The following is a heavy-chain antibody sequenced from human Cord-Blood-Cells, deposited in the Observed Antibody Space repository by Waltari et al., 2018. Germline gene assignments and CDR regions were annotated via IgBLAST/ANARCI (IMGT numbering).Heavy chain of an antibody. CDR2: IKQDGSEK. D-gene: IGHD1-26*01. CDR1: GFTFSSYW. V-gene: IGHV3-7*01. J-gene: IGHJ4*02. Sequence: EVQLVESGGGLVQPGGSLRLSCAASGFTFSSYWMSWVRQAPGKGLEWVANIKQDGSEKYYVDSGKGRFTISRDNAKNSLYRQMNSLRAEDTAVYYWARGRMWGLLDYWGQGTLVTVSS. CDR3: ARGRMWGLLDY.